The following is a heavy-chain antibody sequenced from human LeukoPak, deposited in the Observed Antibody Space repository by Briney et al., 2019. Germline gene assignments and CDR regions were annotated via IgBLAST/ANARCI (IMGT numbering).Heavy chain of an antibody. CDR3: ARLNYYDSSFDY. Sequence: TLSLTCTVSGGSISSGSYYWSWIRQPAGKGLEWIGRIYTSGSTNYNPSLKSRVTISVDTSKNQFSLQLNSVTPEDTAVYYCARLNYYDSSFDYWGQGTLVTVSS. D-gene: IGHD3-22*01. CDR1: GGSISSGSYY. J-gene: IGHJ4*02. V-gene: IGHV4-61*02. CDR2: IYTSGST.